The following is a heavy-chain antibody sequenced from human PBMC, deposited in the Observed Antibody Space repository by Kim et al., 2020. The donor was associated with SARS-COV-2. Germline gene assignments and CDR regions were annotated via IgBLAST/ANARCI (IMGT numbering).Heavy chain of an antibody. Sequence: SETLSLTCTVSGGSISSYYWSWIRQPPGKGLEWIGYIYYSGSTNYNPSLKSRVTISVDTSKNQFSLKLSSVTAADTAVYYCARAIYYDSSGYYYYYYYGMDVWGQGTTVTVSS. CDR2: IYYSGST. V-gene: IGHV4-59*01. D-gene: IGHD3-22*01. CDR1: GGSISSYY. J-gene: IGHJ6*02. CDR3: ARAIYYDSSGYYYYYYYGMDV.